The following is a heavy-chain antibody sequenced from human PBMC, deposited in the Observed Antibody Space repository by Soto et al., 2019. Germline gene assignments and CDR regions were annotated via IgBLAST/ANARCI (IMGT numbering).Heavy chain of an antibody. V-gene: IGHV3-74*01. CDR2: VSGEGSGT. CDR1: GFTFTSYW. Sequence: EVQLVESGGGLVKHGGCLRLSCAASGFTFTSYWMHWVRQAPGTGLVWVSRVSGEGSGTNYADPVEGRFTISRDNAKNPVSLQMNSLRAEDTAVYYCASGLRGQYGTYVWGQGTTVTVSS. CDR3: ASGLRGQYGTYV. J-gene: IGHJ6*02.